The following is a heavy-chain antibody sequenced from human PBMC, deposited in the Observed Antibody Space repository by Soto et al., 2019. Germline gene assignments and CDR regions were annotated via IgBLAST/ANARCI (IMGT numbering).Heavy chain of an antibody. Sequence: EVQLLESGGGLVQPGGSLRLSCAASGFTFNTYAMSWVRQAPGKGLECVSGISGSGGITYYTDSVKGRFTISRDNSKNTLYLQMNSLRAEDTAVYYCAKDRDSSGWYNDYWGQGTLLTVSS. D-gene: IGHD6-19*01. CDR2: ISGSGGIT. CDR3: AKDRDSSGWYNDY. CDR1: GFTFNTYA. J-gene: IGHJ4*02. V-gene: IGHV3-23*01.